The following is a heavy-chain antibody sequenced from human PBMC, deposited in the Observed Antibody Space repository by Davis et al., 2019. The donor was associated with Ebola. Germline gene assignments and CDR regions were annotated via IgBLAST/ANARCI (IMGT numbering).Heavy chain of an antibody. Sequence: SETLSLTCTVSGDSVSSGGYYWNWIRQPPGKGLEWIGYIYYSGSTDYSPSLRGRVTISLDTSKNQFSLKLSSVTAADTAVYYCARSDSYCNGGRCYSYPFDSWGQGTLVTVSS. J-gene: IGHJ5*01. D-gene: IGHD2-15*01. CDR1: GDSVSSGGYY. V-gene: IGHV4-61*08. CDR2: IYYSGST. CDR3: ARSDSYCNGGRCYSYPFDS.